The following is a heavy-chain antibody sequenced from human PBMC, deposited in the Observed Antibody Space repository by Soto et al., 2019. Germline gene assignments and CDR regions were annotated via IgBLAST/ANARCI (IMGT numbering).Heavy chain of an antibody. CDR1: GGSITNNKW. CDR3: ARDVEGWYYFDY. J-gene: IGHJ4*02. D-gene: IGHD6-19*01. V-gene: IGHV4-4*02. Sequence: QVQLQESGPGLVKPSGTLALTCAVSGGSITNNKWWSWVRQSPGKGLEWIGEIDHSGSTNYNPSRKSRVTISVDKSKNQFSLKLSSVTAADTAIYYCARDVEGWYYFDYWGQGTLVTVSS. CDR2: IDHSGST.